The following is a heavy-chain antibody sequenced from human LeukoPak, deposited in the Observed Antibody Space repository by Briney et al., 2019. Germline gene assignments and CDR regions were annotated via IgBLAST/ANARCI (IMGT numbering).Heavy chain of an antibody. V-gene: IGHV3-9*01. CDR3: VKGHCSSSSCFPNYYYYMDV. D-gene: IGHD2-15*01. CDR2: ISWNSGSI. Sequence: GGSLRLSCAASGFAFDDYAMHWVRQAPGKGLEWVSGISWNSGSIGYADSVKGRFTISRDNAKNLLFLQMSSLRAADTALYYCVKGHCSSSSCFPNYYYYMDVWGTGTTVTVSS. CDR1: GFAFDDYA. J-gene: IGHJ6*03.